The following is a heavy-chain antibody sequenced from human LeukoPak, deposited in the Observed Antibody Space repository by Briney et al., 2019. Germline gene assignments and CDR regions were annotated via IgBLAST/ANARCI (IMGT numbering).Heavy chain of an antibody. V-gene: IGHV3-74*01. J-gene: IGHJ3*01. Sequence: GGSLRLSCAASGFHFSSYWIHWVRQAPGKGLVWVSRINNDGSDIIYADSVEGRFAMSRDNAENTLFLQMSGLRTEDTALYYCARGGGSHAFDLWGQGTMVTVSS. CDR1: GFHFSSYW. D-gene: IGHD6-25*01. CDR2: INNDGSDI. CDR3: ARGGGSHAFDL.